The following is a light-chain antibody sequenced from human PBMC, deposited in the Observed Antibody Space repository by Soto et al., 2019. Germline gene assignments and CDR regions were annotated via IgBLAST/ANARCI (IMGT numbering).Light chain of an antibody. CDR3: MQALQKPCT. Sequence: DIVMTQSPLYMPVTPGEPASVSCRSSQTLLHRNGNHYSPSHLQKPGQSPQLLIYWGSNRASGVPGRFSGSGSGTDFTLHISRVEAEDVGVYYCMQALQKPCTFGQGTKVDI. CDR2: WGS. CDR1: QTLLHRNGNHY. J-gene: IGKJ1*01. V-gene: IGKV2-28*01.